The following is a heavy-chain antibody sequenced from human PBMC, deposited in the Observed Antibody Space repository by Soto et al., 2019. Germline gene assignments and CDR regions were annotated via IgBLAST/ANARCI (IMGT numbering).Heavy chain of an antibody. CDR1: GGSITNYY. CDR3: ARLVWSYGTWFDP. J-gene: IGHJ5*02. Sequence: SETLSLTCTVSGGSITNYYWSWIRQPPGKGLEWIGYIYYTGGTNYNPSLKSRVTISVDTSKNQFSLKLSSVTAADTAVYYCARLVWSYGTWFDPWGQGTLVTVSS. V-gene: IGHV4-59*08. D-gene: IGHD5-18*01. CDR2: IYYTGGT.